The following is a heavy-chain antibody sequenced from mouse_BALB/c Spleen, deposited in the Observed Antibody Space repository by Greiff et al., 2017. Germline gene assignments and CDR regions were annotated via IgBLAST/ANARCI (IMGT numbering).Heavy chain of an antibody. Sequence: QVQLQQPGAELVKPGASVKMSCKASGYTFTSYWMHWVKQRPGQGLEWIGVIDLSDSYTSYNQKFKGKATLTVDTSSSTAYMQLSSLTSEDSAVYYCTRSYLRYAMDYWGQGTSVTVSS. CDR1: GYTFTSYW. D-gene: IGHD6-5*01. CDR3: TRSYLRYAMDY. J-gene: IGHJ4*01. CDR2: IDLSDSYT. V-gene: IGHV1S127*01.